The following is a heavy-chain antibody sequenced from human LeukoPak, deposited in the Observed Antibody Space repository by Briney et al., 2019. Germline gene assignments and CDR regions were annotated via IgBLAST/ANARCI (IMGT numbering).Heavy chain of an antibody. CDR3: ARSIAVAGTRSWFDP. J-gene: IGHJ5*02. V-gene: IGHV4-4*07. CDR2: IYTSGST. Sequence: SETLSLTCTVSGGSISSYYWNWIRQPAGKGLEWIGRIYTSGSTNYNPSLKSRVTMSVDTSKNQFSLKLSSVTAADTAVYYCARSIAVAGTRSWFDPWGQGTLVTVSS. CDR1: GGSISSYY. D-gene: IGHD6-19*01.